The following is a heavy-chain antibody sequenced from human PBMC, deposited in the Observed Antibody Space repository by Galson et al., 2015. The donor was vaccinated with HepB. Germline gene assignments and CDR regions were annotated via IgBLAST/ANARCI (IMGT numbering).Heavy chain of an antibody. J-gene: IGHJ4*02. CDR2: IYPGDSDT. Sequence: QSGAEVKKPGESLKMSCKGSGYSFTNSWIGWVRQVPGKGLEWMAIIYPGDSDTRYSPSFQGQVTISADKPISTAYLQWSSLRASDTAMYYCARGRGYCISTSCYEFDYWGQGTLVTVSS. CDR3: ARGRGYCISTSCYEFDY. CDR1: GYSFTNSW. D-gene: IGHD2-2*01. V-gene: IGHV5-51*01.